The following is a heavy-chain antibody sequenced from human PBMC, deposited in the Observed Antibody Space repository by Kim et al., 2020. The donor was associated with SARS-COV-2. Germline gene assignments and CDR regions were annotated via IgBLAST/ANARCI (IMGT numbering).Heavy chain of an antibody. J-gene: IGHJ6*02. CDR3: ARGRRLRRTMDV. CDR1: GGSFSGYY. CDR2: INHSGST. V-gene: IGHV4-34*01. D-gene: IGHD4-17*01. Sequence: SETLSLTCAVYGGSFSGYYWSWIRQPPGKGLEWIGEINHSGSTNYNPSLKSRVTISVDTSKNQFSLKLSSVTAADTAVYYCARGRRLRRTMDVWGQGTTVTVSS.